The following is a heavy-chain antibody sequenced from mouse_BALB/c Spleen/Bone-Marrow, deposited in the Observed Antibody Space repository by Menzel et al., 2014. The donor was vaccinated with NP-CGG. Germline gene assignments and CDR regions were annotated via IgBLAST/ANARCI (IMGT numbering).Heavy chain of an antibody. CDR2: INPDSSTI. D-gene: IGHD2-2*01. CDR1: TVDFSRYW. CDR3: ARRGGYFAY. J-gene: IGHJ3*01. Sequence: PAATVDFSRYWMSWVRQAPGKGLEWIGEINPDSSTINYTPSLKDKFIISRDNAKNTLYLQMSKVRSEDTALYYCARRGGYFAYWGQGTLVTVSA. V-gene: IGHV4-1*02.